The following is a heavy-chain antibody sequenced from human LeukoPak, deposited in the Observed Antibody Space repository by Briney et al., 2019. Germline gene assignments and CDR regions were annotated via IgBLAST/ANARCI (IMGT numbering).Heavy chain of an antibody. CDR2: IYYSGST. CDR3: ARGKYDSSGYYPDY. Sequence: SETLSLTCTVSGGSISSSSYYWGWIRQPPGKGLEWIGSIYYSGSTYYNPSLKSRVTISVDTSKNQFSLKLSSVTAADTAVYYCARGKYDSSGYYPDYWGQGTLVTVSS. V-gene: IGHV4-39*07. CDR1: GGSISSSSYY. D-gene: IGHD3-22*01. J-gene: IGHJ4*02.